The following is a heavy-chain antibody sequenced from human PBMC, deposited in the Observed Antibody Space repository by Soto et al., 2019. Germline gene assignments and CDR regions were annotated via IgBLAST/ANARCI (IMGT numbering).Heavy chain of an antibody. J-gene: IGHJ6*02. Sequence: QVQLVESGGGVVQPGRSLRLSCAASGFTFSSYGMHWVRQAPGKGLEWVAVISYDGSNKYYADSVKGRFTISRDNSKNTLYLQMNSLRAEDTAVYYCAKVTGSGARYYYYGMDVWGQGTTVTVSS. D-gene: IGHD3-10*01. CDR1: GFTFSSYG. CDR2: ISYDGSNK. CDR3: AKVTGSGARYYYYGMDV. V-gene: IGHV3-30*18.